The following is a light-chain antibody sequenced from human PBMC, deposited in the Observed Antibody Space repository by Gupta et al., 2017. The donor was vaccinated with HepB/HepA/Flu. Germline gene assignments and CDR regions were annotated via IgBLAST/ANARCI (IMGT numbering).Light chain of an antibody. CDR2: AAP. CDR3: LQHNNYPPVS. V-gene: IGKV1-17*01. Sequence: DIQMTQSPSSLSASVGDRVTITCRASQGIRDDLAWYQQKPGKAPKRLIYAAPSLQSGVPSRFRGSGSGTEFTLTISSLQPEDLATYYCLQHNNYPPVSFGQGTKLEI. CDR1: QGIRDD. J-gene: IGKJ2*03.